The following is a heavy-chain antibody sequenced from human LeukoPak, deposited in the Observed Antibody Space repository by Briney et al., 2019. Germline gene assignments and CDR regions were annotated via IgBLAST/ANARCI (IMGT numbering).Heavy chain of an antibody. Sequence: SVKVSCKASGGTFSSYAISWVRQAPGQGLEWMGGIIPIFGTANYAQKFQGRVTITADESTSTAYMELSSLRSEDTAVYYCARSIVATDYFDYWGQGTLVTVSS. D-gene: IGHD5-12*01. CDR1: GGTFSSYA. CDR3: ARSIVATDYFDY. J-gene: IGHJ4*02. V-gene: IGHV1-69*13. CDR2: IIPIFGTA.